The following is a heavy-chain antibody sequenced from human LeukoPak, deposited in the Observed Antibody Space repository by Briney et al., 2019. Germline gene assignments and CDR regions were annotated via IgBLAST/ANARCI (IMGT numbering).Heavy chain of an antibody. CDR2: ISSSGSTI. V-gene: IGHV3-11*04. J-gene: IGHJ4*02. Sequence: GGSLRLSCAASGFTFSDYYMSWIRQAPGKGLEWVSYISSSGSTIYYADSVKGRFTISRDNAKNTLYLQMNSLRAEDTAVYFCAKRGVVIRVILVGFHKEAYYFDSWGQGALVTVSS. D-gene: IGHD3-22*01. CDR3: AKRGVVIRVILVGFHKEAYYFDS. CDR1: GFTFSDYY.